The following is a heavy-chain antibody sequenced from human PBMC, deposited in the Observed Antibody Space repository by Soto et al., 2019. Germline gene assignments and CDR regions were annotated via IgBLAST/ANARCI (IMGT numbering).Heavy chain of an antibody. V-gene: IGHV4-31*03. Sequence: SETLSLTCTVSGGSINSRGYYWTWIRQHPGKGLEWIGNIYYSGSIHFNPSLKSRLTMLVDTSENQFSLKLTSVTAADTAVYYCARQSESTGYFYGWFDPWGQGTLVTVSS. D-gene: IGHD3-9*01. CDR1: GGSINSRGYY. J-gene: IGHJ5*02. CDR3: ARQSESTGYFYGWFDP. CDR2: IYYSGSI.